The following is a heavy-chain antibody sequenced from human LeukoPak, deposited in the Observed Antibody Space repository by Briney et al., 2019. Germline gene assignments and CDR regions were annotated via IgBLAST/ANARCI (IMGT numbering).Heavy chain of an antibody. CDR2: IIPILGTA. V-gene: IGHV1-69*05. J-gene: IGHJ4*02. CDR3: ASPERSSGYYYEY. Sequence: SVKVSRKASGGTFSSYAINWVRQAPGQGLEWMGGIIPILGTANYAQKFQGRVTITTDESTSTAYMELSSLRSEDTAVYYCASPERSSGYYYEYWGQGTLVTVSS. CDR1: GGTFSSYA. D-gene: IGHD3-22*01.